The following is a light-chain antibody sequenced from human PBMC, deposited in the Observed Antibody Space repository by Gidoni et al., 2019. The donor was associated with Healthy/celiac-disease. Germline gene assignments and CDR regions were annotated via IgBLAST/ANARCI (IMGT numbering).Light chain of an antibody. CDR3: AAWDDSLNGVV. Sequence: QSVMTQPPSASGKHGQRVTISCSGSSSNIGSNTVNRYQQLPGTAPKLLLYSHNQRPSGSPDRFSGSKSDTSSSLAISGLQSEDEADYYCAAWDDSLNGVVFGGGTKLTVL. J-gene: IGLJ2*01. CDR1: SSNIGSNT. V-gene: IGLV1-44*01. CDR2: SHN.